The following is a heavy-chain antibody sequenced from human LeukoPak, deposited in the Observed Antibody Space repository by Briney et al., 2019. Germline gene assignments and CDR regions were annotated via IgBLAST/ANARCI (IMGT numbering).Heavy chain of an antibody. D-gene: IGHD3-22*01. J-gene: IGHJ2*01. Sequence: PGGSLRLSCAASGFTVSDNYMSWVRQAPGKGLEWVSVIYKGGNTYYADSVKGRFTISRDNSKNTLYLQMNSLRAEDTAVYYCVRVQVVITWYFDLWGRGTPVKVSS. CDR2: IYKGGNT. CDR3: VRVQVVITWYFDL. V-gene: IGHV3-53*01. CDR1: GFTVSDNY.